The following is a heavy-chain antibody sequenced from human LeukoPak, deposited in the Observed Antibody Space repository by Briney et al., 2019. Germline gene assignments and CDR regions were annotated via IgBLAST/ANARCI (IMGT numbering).Heavy chain of an antibody. CDR3: AKTPSGYSSSYFDY. CDR1: GFTFSSYA. J-gene: IGHJ4*02. Sequence: PGGSLRLSCAASGFTFSSYAMSWVRQAPGKGLEWVSAISGSGGSTYYADSVEGRFTISRDDSKNTLYLQMNSLRAEDTAVYYCAKTPSGYSSSYFDYWGQGTLVTVSS. CDR2: ISGSGGST. D-gene: IGHD6-13*01. V-gene: IGHV3-23*01.